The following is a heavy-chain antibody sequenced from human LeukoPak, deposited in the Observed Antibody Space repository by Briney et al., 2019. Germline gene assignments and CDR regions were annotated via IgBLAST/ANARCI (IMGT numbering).Heavy chain of an antibody. Sequence: GGSLRLSCAASGFTFTTYGMHWVRQAPGKGLEWVAVISYDGSNKYYADSVKGRFTISRDNSKNTLYLQMNSLRAEDTAVYYCANSPYYYDSSGYLAYWGQGTLVTVSS. CDR3: ANSPYYYDSSGYLAY. CDR1: GFTFTTYG. V-gene: IGHV3-30*18. CDR2: ISYDGSNK. D-gene: IGHD3-22*01. J-gene: IGHJ4*02.